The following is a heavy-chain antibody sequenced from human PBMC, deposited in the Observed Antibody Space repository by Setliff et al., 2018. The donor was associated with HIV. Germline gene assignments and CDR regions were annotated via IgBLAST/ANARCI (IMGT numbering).Heavy chain of an antibody. CDR3: ARGKIPSWRLTMFDF. CDR2: INPGTGNT. CDR1: GYDFKIYD. J-gene: IGHJ4*02. V-gene: IGHV1-8*01. D-gene: IGHD1-1*01. Sequence: GASVKVSCKASGYDFKIYDINWVRQVAGQGLEWMGWINPGTGNTGYPQNFSGRVTMTRNTSINTVYMELSSLRSEDTAIYFCARGKIPSWRLTMFDFWGQGTPVTDSS.